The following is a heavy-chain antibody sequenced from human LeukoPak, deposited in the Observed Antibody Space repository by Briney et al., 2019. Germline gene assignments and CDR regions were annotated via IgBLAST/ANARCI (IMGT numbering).Heavy chain of an antibody. CDR3: ANDTCTSCYPGYYYYGMDV. V-gene: IGHV3-23*01. D-gene: IGHD2-2*01. CDR1: GFTFSSYA. J-gene: IGHJ6*02. CDR2: ISGSGGST. Sequence: GGSLRLSCAASGFTFSSYAMSWVRQAPGKGLEWVSAISGSGGSTYYADSVKGRFTISRDNSKNTLYLQMNSLRAEDTAVYYCANDTCTSCYPGYYYYGMDVWGQGTTVTVSS.